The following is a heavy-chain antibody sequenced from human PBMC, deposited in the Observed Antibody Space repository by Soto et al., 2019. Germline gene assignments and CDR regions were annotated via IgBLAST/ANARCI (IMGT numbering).Heavy chain of an antibody. J-gene: IGHJ3*02. Sequence: GGSLRLSCAASGFTFSDYYMSWIRQAPGKGLEWVSYISSSGSTIYYADSVKGRFTTSRDDAKNSLYLQMNSLRAEDTAVYYCAIKWLLTDAFDIWGQGTMVTVSS. CDR3: AIKWLLTDAFDI. CDR2: ISSSGSTI. CDR1: GFTFSDYY. D-gene: IGHD5-12*01. V-gene: IGHV3-11*01.